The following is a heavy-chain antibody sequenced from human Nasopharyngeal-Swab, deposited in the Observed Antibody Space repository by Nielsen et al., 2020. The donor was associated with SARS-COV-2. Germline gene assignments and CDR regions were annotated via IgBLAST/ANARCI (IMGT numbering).Heavy chain of an antibody. CDR1: GFTFSSKW. CDR2: ISPDGGQK. V-gene: IGHV3-7*01. D-gene: IGHD2-15*01. J-gene: IGHJ4*02. Sequence: GESLKISCEGSGFTFSSKWMNWARQAPGKGLEWVANISPDGGQKYYADSVKGRFTISRDNAKNSLYLQMDSLRAKDTAVYYCARDVGGRDNYWGQGALVTVSS. CDR3: ARDVGGRDNY.